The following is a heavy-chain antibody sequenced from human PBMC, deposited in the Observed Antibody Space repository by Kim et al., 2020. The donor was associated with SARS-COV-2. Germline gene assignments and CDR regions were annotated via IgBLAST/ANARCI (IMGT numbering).Heavy chain of an antibody. D-gene: IGHD3-22*01. CDR1: GFTVSSNY. CDR2: IYSGGST. CDR3: ATAYYYDSSGYSAFAAYLDAFDI. J-gene: IGHJ3*02. Sequence: GGSLRLSCAASGFTVSSNYMSWVRQAPGKGLEWVSVIYSGGSTYYADSVKGRFTISRHNSKNTLYLQMNSLRAEDTAVYYCATAYYYDSSGYSAFAAYLDAFDIWGQGTMVTVSS. V-gene: IGHV3-53*04.